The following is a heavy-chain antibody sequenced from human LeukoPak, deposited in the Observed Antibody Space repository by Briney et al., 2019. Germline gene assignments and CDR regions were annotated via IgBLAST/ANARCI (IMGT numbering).Heavy chain of an antibody. CDR2: IYSTTTYI. CDR3: ARDQFIHAFDI. J-gene: IGHJ3*02. Sequence: GGSLRLSCAASGSTFSSYSMNWVRQAPGKGLEWVSSIYSTTTYIYYADSVKGRFTISRDNAENSLYLQMNSLRAEDTAVYYCARDQFIHAFDIWGPGTMVTVSS. V-gene: IGHV3-21*01. D-gene: IGHD5-24*01. CDR1: GSTFSSYS.